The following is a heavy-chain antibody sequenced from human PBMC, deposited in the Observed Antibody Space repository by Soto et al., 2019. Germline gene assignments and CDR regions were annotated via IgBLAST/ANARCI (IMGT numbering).Heavy chain of an antibody. D-gene: IGHD6-6*01. V-gene: IGHV3-33*01. CDR1: GFTFSSYG. CDR3: ARDASIAARPYYGMDV. CDR2: IWYDGSNK. J-gene: IGHJ6*02. Sequence: PGGSLRLSCAASGFTFSSYGMHWVRQAPGKGLEWVAVIWYDGSNKYYADSVKGRFTISRDNSKNTLYLQMNSLRAEDTAVYYCARDASIAARPYYGMDVWGQGTTVTVSS.